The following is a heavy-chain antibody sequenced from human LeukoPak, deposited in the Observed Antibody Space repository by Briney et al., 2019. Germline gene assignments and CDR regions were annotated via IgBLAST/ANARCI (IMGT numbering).Heavy chain of an antibody. Sequence: KAGGSLRLSCAASGFTFSTYSMNWVRQAPGKGLEWVSSIDRSSSYIYHADSVKGRFTISRDNAKNSLYLQMNSLRAEDTAVYYCARDLLGETGFWGQGTLVTVSS. CDR3: ARDLLGETGF. CDR2: IDRSSSYI. D-gene: IGHD3-10*01. CDR1: GFTFSTYS. V-gene: IGHV3-21*01. J-gene: IGHJ4*02.